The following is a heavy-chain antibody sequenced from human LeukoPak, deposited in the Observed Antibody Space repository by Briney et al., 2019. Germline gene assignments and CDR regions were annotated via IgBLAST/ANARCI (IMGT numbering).Heavy chain of an antibody. CDR1: GGSISSYY. CDR3: AITYYDYVWGSYRHPRDY. J-gene: IGHJ4*02. D-gene: IGHD3-16*02. V-gene: IGHV4-59*08. CDR2: LYYSGST. Sequence: SETLSLTCTVSGGSISSYYWTWIRQPPGKGLEWIGSLYYSGSTNYNPSLKSRVTISVDTSKNQFSLKLSSVTAADTAVYYCAITYYDYVWGSYRHPRDYWGQGTLVTVSS.